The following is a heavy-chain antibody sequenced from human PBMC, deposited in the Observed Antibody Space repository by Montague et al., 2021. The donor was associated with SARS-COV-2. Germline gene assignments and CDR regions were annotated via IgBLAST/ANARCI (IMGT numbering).Heavy chain of an antibody. D-gene: IGHD4-23*01. CDR2: INHSGST. J-gene: IGHJ4*02. CDR1: GGSFSGYY. V-gene: IGHV4-34*01. Sequence: SETLSLTCAVYGGSFSGYYWTWIRQSPGKGLEWIAEINHSGSTNYNFDPSLRSRVTISIYTSKSQLSLTLTSVTAADTGVYYCARWDPQTLTLIGLRGKSASDYWSQGTLVTVSS. CDR3: ARWDPQTLTLIGLRGKSASDY.